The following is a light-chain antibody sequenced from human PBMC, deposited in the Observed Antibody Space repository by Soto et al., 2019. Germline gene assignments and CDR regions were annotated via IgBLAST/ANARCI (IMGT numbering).Light chain of an antibody. CDR1: QSVSSSY. V-gene: IGKV3D-20*02. CDR3: QQRHMWPIT. CDR2: DAY. Sequence: EIVLTQSPGTLSLSPGERATLSCRASQSVSSSYLAWYQQKPGQAPRLLSYDAYNSATGIPPRFSGSGSGTDFTLTISSLEPEDSAVYYCQQRHMWPITFGQGTRLEIK. J-gene: IGKJ5*01.